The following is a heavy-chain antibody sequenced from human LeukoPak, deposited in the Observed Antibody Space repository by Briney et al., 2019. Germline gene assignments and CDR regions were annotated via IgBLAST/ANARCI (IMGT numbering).Heavy chain of an antibody. CDR1: GFTVSSNY. CDR3: AKDLERLITDVYYFDY. Sequence: GGSLRLSCAASGFTVSSNYMSWVRQAPGKGLEWVSVIYSGGGTYYADSVKGRFTISRDNSKNTLYLQMNSLRAEDTAVYYCAKDLERLITDVYYFDYWGQGTLVTVSS. J-gene: IGHJ4*02. CDR2: IYSGGGT. V-gene: IGHV3-66*01. D-gene: IGHD3-16*01.